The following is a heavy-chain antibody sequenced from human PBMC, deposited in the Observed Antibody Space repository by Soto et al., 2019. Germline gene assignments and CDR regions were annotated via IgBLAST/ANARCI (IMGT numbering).Heavy chain of an antibody. V-gene: IGHV4-59*01. D-gene: IGHD2-8*02. CDR2: IYYSGST. Sequence: PSETLSLTCTVSGGSISSYYWSWIRQPPGKGLEWIRYIYYSGSTNYNPSLKSRVTISVDTSKNQFSLKLSSVTAADTAVYYCEPFVRSYWSNWFDTWGQGTLVTVSS. J-gene: IGHJ5*02. CDR1: GGSISSYY. CDR3: EPFVRSYWSNWFDT.